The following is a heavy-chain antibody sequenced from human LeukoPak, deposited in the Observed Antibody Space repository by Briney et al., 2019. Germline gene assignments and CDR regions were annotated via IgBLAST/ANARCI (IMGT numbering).Heavy chain of an antibody. CDR1: GGSISSGGYS. D-gene: IGHD1-14*01. CDR3: ARAVFRGSSFDY. Sequence: SQTLSLTCTVSGGSISSGGYSWSWIRQHPGKGLEWIGYIYYSGSTYYNPSLKSRVTISVDTSKNQFSLKLSSVTAADTAVYYCARAVFRGSSFDYWGQGTLVTVSS. CDR2: IYYSGST. V-gene: IGHV4-31*03. J-gene: IGHJ4*02.